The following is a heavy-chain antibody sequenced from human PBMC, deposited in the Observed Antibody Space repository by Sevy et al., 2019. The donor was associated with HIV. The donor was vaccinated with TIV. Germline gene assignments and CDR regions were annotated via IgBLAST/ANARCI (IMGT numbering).Heavy chain of an antibody. V-gene: IGHV4-38-2*01. CDR2: IFHSGSA. CDR1: GYSISSGYY. Sequence: SETLSLTCGVSGYSISSGYYWGWIRQPPGKGLEGIGTIFHSGSAYYNPSLKSQVTISVDTSKNQFSLKLSSVTAADTAVYYCARHLTGEAYYTWGQGTLVTVSS. CDR3: ARHLTGEAYYT. D-gene: IGHD1-26*01. J-gene: IGHJ4*02.